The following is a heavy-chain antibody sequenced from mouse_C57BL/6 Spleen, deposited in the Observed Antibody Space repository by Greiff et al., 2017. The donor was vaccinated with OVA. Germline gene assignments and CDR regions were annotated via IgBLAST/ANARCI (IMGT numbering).Heavy chain of an antibody. CDR3: ASTATDWYFDV. CDR1: GYAFSSSW. CDR2: IYPGDGDT. D-gene: IGHD1-2*01. J-gene: IGHJ1*03. V-gene: IGHV1-82*01. Sequence: QVQLQQSGPELVKPGASVKISCKASGYAFSSSWMNWVKQRPGKGLEWIGRIYPGDGDTNYNGKFKGKATLTADKSSSTAYMQLSSLTSEDSAVYFCASTATDWYFDVWGTGTTVTVSS.